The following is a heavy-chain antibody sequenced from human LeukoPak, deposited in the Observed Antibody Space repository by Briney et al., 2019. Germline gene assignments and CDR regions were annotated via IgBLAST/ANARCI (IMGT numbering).Heavy chain of an antibody. Sequence: SETLSLTCTVSGDSMTSYFWSWIRQPPGKGLEWIGYVYHSGSTSYNPSLKSRVSITEDTTTNQFPLQLMSVTAADAAAYYCARANPHWSPSDLWGRGTLVPL. V-gene: IGHV4-59*12. CDR2: VYHSGST. CDR1: GDSMTSYF. CDR3: ARANPHWSPSDL. D-gene: IGHD1-1*01. J-gene: IGHJ4*02.